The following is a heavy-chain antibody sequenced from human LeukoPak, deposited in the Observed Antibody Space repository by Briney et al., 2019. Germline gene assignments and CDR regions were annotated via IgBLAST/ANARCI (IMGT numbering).Heavy chain of an antibody. Sequence: PSETLSLTCTVSGGSISSSSYYWGWIRQPPGKGLEWIGSIYYSGSTYYNPSLKSRVTISVDTSKNQFSLKLSSVTAADTAVYYCARESMTTVTASYYYYMDVWGKGTTVTVSS. CDR3: ARESMTTVTASYYYYMDV. V-gene: IGHV4-39*07. J-gene: IGHJ6*03. D-gene: IGHD4-11*01. CDR1: GGSISSSSYY. CDR2: IYYSGST.